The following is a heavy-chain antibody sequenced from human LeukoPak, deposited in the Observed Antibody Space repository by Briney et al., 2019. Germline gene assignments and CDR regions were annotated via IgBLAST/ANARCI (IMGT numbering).Heavy chain of an antibody. D-gene: IGHD2-15*01. CDR3: ARTYCRGGSCHFDY. V-gene: IGHV4-59*08. CDR2: IYYSGST. Sequence: SETLSLTCTVSGGSISSYYWGWIRQPPGKGLEYIGFIYYSGSTNYNPSLKSRVTISVDTSKNQISLKLSSVTAADTAVYYCARTYCRGGSCHFDYWGQGTLVTVSS. CDR1: GGSISSYY. J-gene: IGHJ4*02.